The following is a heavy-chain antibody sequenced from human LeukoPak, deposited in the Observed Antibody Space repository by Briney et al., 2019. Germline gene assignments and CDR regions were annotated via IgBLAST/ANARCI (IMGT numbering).Heavy chain of an antibody. V-gene: IGHV3-7*01. CDR3: ARGGAVAGRFDP. D-gene: IGHD6-19*01. J-gene: IGHJ5*02. CDR1: GSTFDDYT. Sequence: GGSLRLSCAASGSTFDDYTMSWVRQAPGKGLEWVAKMKEDGSDIHYVDSVRGRFSISRDNAKDSLYLQMNSLRVDDTAVYYCARGGAVAGRFDPWGQGTQVAVSS. CDR2: MKEDGSDI.